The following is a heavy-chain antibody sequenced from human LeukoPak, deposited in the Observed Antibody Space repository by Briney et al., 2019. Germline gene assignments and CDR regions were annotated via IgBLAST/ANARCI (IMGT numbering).Heavy chain of an antibody. CDR3: ARDNSVGDNAWWFDP. CDR2: INPTGGST. CDR1: GYTFTSYY. Sequence: ASVKVSCKASGYTFTSYYMHWVRQAPGQGLEWMGLINPTGGSTGYAKKFQGRVTMTRDMSTSTDYMELSSLRSEDTAIYYCARDNSVGDNAWWFDPWGQGTLVTVSS. J-gene: IGHJ5*02. V-gene: IGHV1-46*01. D-gene: IGHD1-26*01.